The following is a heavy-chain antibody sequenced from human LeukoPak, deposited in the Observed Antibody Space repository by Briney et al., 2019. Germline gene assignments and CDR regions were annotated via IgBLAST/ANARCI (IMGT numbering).Heavy chain of an antibody. V-gene: IGHV3-43*02. CDR3: AKEIDTLGTNAFDI. CDR2: ISGDGCST. D-gene: IGHD2-15*01. J-gene: IGHJ3*02. Sequence: PGGSLGLSCAASGFPLDDYAMHWVRQAPGKGLEWVSLISGDGCSTYYADSVRGRFTISRDNSKNSLYLQMDSLRTEDTAFYYCAKEIDTLGTNAFDIWGQGTMVTVSS. CDR1: GFPLDDYA.